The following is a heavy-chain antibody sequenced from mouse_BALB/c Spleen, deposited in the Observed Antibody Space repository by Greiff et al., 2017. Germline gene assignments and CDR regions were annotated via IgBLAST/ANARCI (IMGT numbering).Heavy chain of an antibody. J-gene: IGHJ4*01. Sequence: VQGVESGPGLVAPSQSLSITCTVSGFSLTGYGVNWVRQPPGKGLEWLGMIWGDGSTDYNSALKSRLSISKDNSKSQVFLKMNSLQTDDTARYYCARGNRYDVDYYAMDYWGQGTSVTVSS. CDR1: GFSLTGYG. CDR3: ARGNRYDVDYYAMDY. V-gene: IGHV2-6-7*01. CDR2: IWGDGST. D-gene: IGHD2-14*01.